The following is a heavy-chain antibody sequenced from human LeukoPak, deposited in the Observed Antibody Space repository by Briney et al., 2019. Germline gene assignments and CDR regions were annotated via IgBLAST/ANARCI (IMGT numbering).Heavy chain of an antibody. CDR3: ARRIVSGSMGCDF. Sequence: APVKVSCKASAYTFSGYYIHWVRQAPGQGLEWMGWINFNSGGKIFAEKFQDRVTMAMDTSISTAYMELSRLRSDDTAVYYCARRIVSGSMGCDFWGQGTLVTVSS. V-gene: IGHV1-2*02. D-gene: IGHD2-21*01. J-gene: IGHJ4*02. CDR2: INFNSGGK. CDR1: AYTFSGYY.